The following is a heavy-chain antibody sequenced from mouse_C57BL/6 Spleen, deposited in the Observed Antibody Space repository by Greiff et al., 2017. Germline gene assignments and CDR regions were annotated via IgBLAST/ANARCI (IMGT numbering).Heavy chain of an antibody. CDR3: TGGVLLLRYFDV. Sequence: EVMLVESGGGLVQPGGSMKLSCVASGFTFSNYWMHWVRQSPEKGLEWVAQIRLKSDNYATHYAEAVKGRFTISRDDSKSSVYLQMNNLRAEDTGIYYCTGGVLLLRYFDVWGTGTTVTVSS. CDR2: IRLKSDNYAT. J-gene: IGHJ1*03. D-gene: IGHD1-1*01. V-gene: IGHV6-3*01. CDR1: GFTFSNYW.